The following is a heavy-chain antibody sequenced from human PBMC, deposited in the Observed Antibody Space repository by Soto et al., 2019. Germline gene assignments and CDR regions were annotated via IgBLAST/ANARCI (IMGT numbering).Heavy chain of an antibody. CDR3: VQGRYPTMATPLDH. CDR2: ISWDSSTI. J-gene: IGHJ4*02. D-gene: IGHD2-15*01. V-gene: IGHV3-9*01. Sequence: EVQLVESGGGLVQPGRSLRLFCAASGFTFDNCGMHWVRQAPGKGLEWVAGISWDSSTIGYADSVKGRFIISRDDAKNSLYLQMDSLRGEDTALYYCVQGRYPTMATPLDHWGQGTQVIVSS. CDR1: GFTFDNCG.